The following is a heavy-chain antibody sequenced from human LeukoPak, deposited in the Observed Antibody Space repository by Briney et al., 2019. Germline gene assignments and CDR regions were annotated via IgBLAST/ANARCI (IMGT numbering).Heavy chain of an antibody. V-gene: IGHV3-30-3*01. CDR3: ARDGDSSGYFDYFDY. CDR1: GFTFSSYA. J-gene: IGHJ4*02. Sequence: GRSLRLSCAASGFTFSSYAMHWVRQAPGKGLEWVAVISYDGSNKYYADSVKGRFTISRDNSKNTLYLQMNSLRAEDTAVYYCARDGDSSGYFDYFDYWGQGTLVTVSS. CDR2: ISYDGSNK. D-gene: IGHD3-22*01.